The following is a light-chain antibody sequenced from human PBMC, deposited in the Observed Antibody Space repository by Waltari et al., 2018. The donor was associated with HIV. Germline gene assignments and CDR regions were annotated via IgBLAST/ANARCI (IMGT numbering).Light chain of an antibody. CDR1: DSNIGTSS. J-gene: IGLJ3*02. CDR2: SDQ. V-gene: IGLV1-47*01. CDR3: STWDKAQSAQV. Sequence: QPVLTQLPSVSGTPGQTVTISCSGSDSNIGTSSVYWYQVLPGTTPRLLIFSDQERASGVSGRFSGSKSGASASLTIFGLRSEDEADYYCSTWDKAQSAQVFGGGTKLTVL.